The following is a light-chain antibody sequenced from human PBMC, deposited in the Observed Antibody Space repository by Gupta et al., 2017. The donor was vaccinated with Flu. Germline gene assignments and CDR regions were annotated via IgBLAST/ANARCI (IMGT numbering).Light chain of an antibody. J-gene: IGLJ1*01. CDR3: TAWDDGLSGYV. CDR2: KNN. V-gene: IGLV1-47*01. Sequence: RITSSCSGSNFNIGSDYVAWYQQFPGTAPKLLIYKNNQRPSGVPDRFSGSKSGISASLAISGPRSEDEADYYCTAWDDGLSGYVFGTGTKVTVL. CDR1: NFNIGSDY.